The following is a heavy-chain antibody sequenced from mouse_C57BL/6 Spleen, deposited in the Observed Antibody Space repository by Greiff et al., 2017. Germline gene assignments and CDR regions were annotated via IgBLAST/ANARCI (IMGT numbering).Heavy chain of an antibody. V-gene: IGHV5-17*01. CDR3: ARSNYYFDY. Sequence: EVKLMESGGGLVKPGGSLKLSCAASGFTFSDYGMHWVRQAPEKGLEWVAYISSGSSTLYYAATVKGRFTISRDNAKTTLFLQMTILRSEDTAMYYCARSNYYFDYWGQGTTLTVSS. CDR2: ISSGSSTL. D-gene: IGHD2-5*01. CDR1: GFTFSDYG. J-gene: IGHJ2*01.